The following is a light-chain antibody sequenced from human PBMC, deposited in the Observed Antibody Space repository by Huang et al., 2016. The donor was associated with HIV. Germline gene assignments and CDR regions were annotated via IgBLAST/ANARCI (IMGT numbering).Light chain of an antibody. V-gene: IGKV1-NL1*01. Sequence: DIQMTQSPSSLYAFVGDRVAITCRATQDIHNSLAWYQHKPGKAPGLLVYAASKLEGGGPSRFSGSGSGTDYTLTISLQPEDFATYYCQQYYTRVGTFGQGTKVEIK. CDR3: QQYYTRVGT. J-gene: IGKJ1*01. CDR1: QDIHNS. CDR2: AAS.